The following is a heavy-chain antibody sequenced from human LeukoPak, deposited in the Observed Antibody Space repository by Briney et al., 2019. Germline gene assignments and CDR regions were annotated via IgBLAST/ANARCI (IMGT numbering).Heavy chain of an antibody. D-gene: IGHD5-18*01. V-gene: IGHV4-59*03. J-gene: IGHJ2*01. CDR3: ATIRDTAHRYWYFDL. CDR2: MYYSGST. CDR1: GDSISSYY. Sequence: SQTLSLTCTVSGDSISSYYWSWIRQPPGKGLEWIGYMYYSGSTSYNPSLKSRVTMSVDTSKNQFSLKLSSVTAADTAVYYCATIRDTAHRYWYFDLWGRGTLVIVSS.